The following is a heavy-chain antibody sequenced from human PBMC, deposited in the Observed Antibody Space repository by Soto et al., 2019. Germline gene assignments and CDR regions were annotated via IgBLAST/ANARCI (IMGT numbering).Heavy chain of an antibody. J-gene: IGHJ6*02. Sequence: SETLSLTCAVSGDSISSDKWWSWIRQPPGKGLQWIGEIYHSGSTKYNPTLKSRVIISVDKSKNQFSLKLSSVTAADTAVYYCARLCIAAAGTNYYYGMDVWGQGTTVTVS. CDR1: GDSISSDKW. CDR3: ARLCIAAAGTNYYYGMDV. CDR2: IYHSGST. V-gene: IGHV4-4*02. D-gene: IGHD6-13*01.